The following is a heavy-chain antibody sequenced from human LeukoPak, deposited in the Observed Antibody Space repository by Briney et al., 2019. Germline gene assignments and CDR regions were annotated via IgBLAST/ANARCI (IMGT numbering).Heavy chain of an antibody. CDR3: AGAHSYSGFAEADY. V-gene: IGHV4-39*07. CDR2: IYYSGST. Sequence: PSETLSLTCTVSGGSISSSSYYWGWIRQPPGKVLEWIGSIYYSGSTYYNPSLKSRVTMSVDTSKNQFSLKLSSVTAADTAVYYCAGAHSYSGFAEADYWGQGTLVTVSS. CDR1: GGSISSSSYY. D-gene: IGHD5-12*01. J-gene: IGHJ4*02.